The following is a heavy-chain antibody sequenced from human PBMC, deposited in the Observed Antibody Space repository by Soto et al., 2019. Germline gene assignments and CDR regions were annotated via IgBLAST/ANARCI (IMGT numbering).Heavy chain of an antibody. CDR3: AKVFSGYCSGGSCYYHYMDV. V-gene: IGHV3-30*18. D-gene: IGHD2-15*01. Sequence: GGSLRLSCAASGFTFSSYGMHWVRQAPGKGLEWVAVISYDGSNKYYADSVKGRFTISRDNSKNTLYLQMNSLRAEDTAVYYCAKVFSGYCSGGSCYYHYMDVWGKGTTVTVSS. CDR1: GFTFSSYG. J-gene: IGHJ6*03. CDR2: ISYDGSNK.